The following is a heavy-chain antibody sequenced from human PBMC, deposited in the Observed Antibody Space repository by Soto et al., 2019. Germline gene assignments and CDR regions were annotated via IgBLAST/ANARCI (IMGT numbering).Heavy chain of an antibody. CDR1: GFTFSSYS. Sequence: PGGSLRLSCAASGFTFSSYSMNWVRQAPGKGLEWVSYISSSSSTINYADSVEGRFTISRDNAKNSLYLQMNSLRDEDTAVYYCARETYCSAGSCYAFDYWGLGTLVTVSS. J-gene: IGHJ4*01. CDR3: ARETYCSAGSCYAFDY. D-gene: IGHD2-15*01. V-gene: IGHV3-48*02. CDR2: ISSSSSTI.